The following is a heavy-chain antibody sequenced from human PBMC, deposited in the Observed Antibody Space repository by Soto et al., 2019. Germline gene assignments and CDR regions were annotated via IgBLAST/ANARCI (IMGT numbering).Heavy chain of an antibody. CDR2: ITSDTKTI. CDR1: GFRFSIYS. J-gene: IGHJ4*02. Sequence: EVPLVESGGDLVQPGGSLRLSCAASGFRFSIYSMNWVRQAPGKGLEWFSYITSDTKTIQYTDSVKGRFTISRDNAKSLVFLQMNRLREEDRAVYFCARSVEGHFDFWGQGTVVTVSS. CDR3: ARSVEGHFDF. D-gene: IGHD6-19*01. V-gene: IGHV3-48*02.